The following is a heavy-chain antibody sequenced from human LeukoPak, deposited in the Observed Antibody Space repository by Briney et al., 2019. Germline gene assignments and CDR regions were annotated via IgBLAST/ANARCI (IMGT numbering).Heavy chain of an antibody. J-gene: IGHJ4*02. CDR2: ISYVGSNK. CDR1: GFTFSSYG. D-gene: IGHD3-10*01. CDR3: AKDRGTMVRGVILYYFDY. V-gene: IGHV3-30*18. Sequence: GGSLRLSCAASGFTFSSYGMHWVRQAPPKGLEWVAVISYVGSNKYYADSVKGRFTMSRDNSKNTLYLQMNSLRAEDTAVYYCAKDRGTMVRGVILYYFDYWGEGSLVTVSS.